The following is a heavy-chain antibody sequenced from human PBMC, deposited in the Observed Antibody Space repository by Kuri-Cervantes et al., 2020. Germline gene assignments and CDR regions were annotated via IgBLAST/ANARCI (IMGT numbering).Heavy chain of an antibody. CDR1: GFTFDDYA. CDR3: AKDYGSYYGGGRYYYYGMDV. CDR2: ISWNSGSI. Sequence: GGSLRLSCAASGFTFDDYAMHWVRQAPGKGLEWVSGISWNSGSIGYADSVKGRFTISRDNAKNSLYLQMNSLRAEDTALYYCAKDYGSYYGGGRYYYYGMDVWGQGTTVTVSS. V-gene: IGHV3-9*01. D-gene: IGHD1-26*01. J-gene: IGHJ6*02.